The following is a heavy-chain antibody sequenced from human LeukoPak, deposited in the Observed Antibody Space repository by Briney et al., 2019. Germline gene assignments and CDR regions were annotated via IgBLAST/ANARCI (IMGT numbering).Heavy chain of an antibody. V-gene: IGHV3-48*03. D-gene: IGHD6-19*01. J-gene: IGHJ4*02. CDR1: GFTFSSYE. CDR3: ARGLGPWLVEGFDY. Sequence: PGESLRLSCAASGFTFSSYEMNWVRQAPGKGLEWVSYISSSGSTIYYADSVKGRFTISRDNAKNSLYLQMNSLRAEDTAVYYCARGLGPWLVEGFDYWGQGTLVTVSS. CDR2: ISSSGSTI.